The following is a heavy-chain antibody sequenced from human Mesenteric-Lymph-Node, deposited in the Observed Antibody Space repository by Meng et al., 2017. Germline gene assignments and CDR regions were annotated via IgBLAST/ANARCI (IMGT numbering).Heavy chain of an antibody. D-gene: IGHD6-19*01. Sequence: GGSLRLSCAASGFTFSSYAMHWVRQAPGKGLEWVAATSYDGVNKYYADSVKGRFTISRDNSKNTLYLQMNSLRAEDTAVYYCAHSSGLHSYFDYWGQGTLVTVSS. CDR1: GFTFSSYA. CDR3: AHSSGLHSYFDY. CDR2: TSYDGVNK. V-gene: IGHV3-30*01. J-gene: IGHJ4*02.